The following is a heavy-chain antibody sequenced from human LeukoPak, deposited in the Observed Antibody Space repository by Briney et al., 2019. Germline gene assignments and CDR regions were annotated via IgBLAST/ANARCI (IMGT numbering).Heavy chain of an antibody. CDR3: AKSPLSGLWFGDY. D-gene: IGHD3-10*01. J-gene: IGHJ4*02. Sequence: GGSLRLSCAASGFTVSSYAMSWVRQAPGKGLEWVSGISDSGGSTYYADSVKGRFTISRDNSKNTMYLQMNSLRAEDTAVYYCAKSPLSGLWFGDYWGQGTLVTVSS. CDR2: ISDSGGST. CDR1: GFTVSSYA. V-gene: IGHV3-23*01.